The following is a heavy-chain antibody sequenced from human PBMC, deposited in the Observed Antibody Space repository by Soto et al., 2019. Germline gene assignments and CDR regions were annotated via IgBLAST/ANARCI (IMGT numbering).Heavy chain of an antibody. CDR1: GDSVSSNSAA. Sequence: SQTLSLTCAISGDSVSSNSAAWNWIRQSPSRGLEWLGRTYYRSKWYNDYAVPVKSRITINPDTSKNQFSLQLNSVTPEDTAVYYCARSSIAARGPWFDPWGQGTLVTVSS. J-gene: IGHJ5*02. CDR3: ARSSIAARGPWFDP. D-gene: IGHD6-6*01. CDR2: TYYRSKWYN. V-gene: IGHV6-1*01.